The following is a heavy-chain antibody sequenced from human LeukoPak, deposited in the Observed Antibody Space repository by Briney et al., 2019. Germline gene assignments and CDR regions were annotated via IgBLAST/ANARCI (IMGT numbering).Heavy chain of an antibody. V-gene: IGHV1-69*05. CDR2: IIPIFGTA. CDR3: ARDLRYSSSSPAFDI. J-gene: IGHJ3*02. Sequence: GGSLRLSCAASGGTFSSYAISWVRQAPGQGLEWMGGIIPIFGTANYAQKFQGRVTITTDESTSTAYMELSSLRSEDTAVYYCARDLRYSSSSPAFDIWGQGTMVTVSS. CDR1: GGTFSSYA. D-gene: IGHD6-6*01.